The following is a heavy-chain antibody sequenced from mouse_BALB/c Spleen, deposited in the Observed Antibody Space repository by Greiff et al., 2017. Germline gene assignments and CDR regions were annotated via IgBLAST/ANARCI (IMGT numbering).Heavy chain of an antibody. D-gene: IGHD1-1*01. CDR2: ISSGGST. V-gene: IGHV5-6-5*01. CDR1: GFTISSYD. J-gene: IGHJ1*01. CDR3: ARGGSNYVNWYIDD. Sequence: EVQGVESGGGLVKPGGSLKLSCAASGFTISSYDMSWVRQTPEKRLEWVASISSGGSTYYPDSVKSRFTISRNNARNILNLQMSRLRTEDTAMYYGARGGSNYVNWYIDDWGAGTTVTVSS.